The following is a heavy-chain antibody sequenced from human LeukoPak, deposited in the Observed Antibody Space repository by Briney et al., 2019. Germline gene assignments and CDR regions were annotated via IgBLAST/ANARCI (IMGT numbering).Heavy chain of an antibody. V-gene: IGHV3-30-3*02. CDR1: GITFSSFA. D-gene: IGHD6-19*01. CDR3: AKSMTLQWRGFFDL. CDR2: ISYDGSNK. Sequence: GGSLRLSCAVSGITFSSFAMHWVRQAPGKGLEWVAFISYDGSNKYYADSVRGRFTISRDNSKNTLYLQKNSLRADDTAIYYCAKSMTLQWRGFFDLWGRGTHVTVSS. J-gene: IGHJ2*01.